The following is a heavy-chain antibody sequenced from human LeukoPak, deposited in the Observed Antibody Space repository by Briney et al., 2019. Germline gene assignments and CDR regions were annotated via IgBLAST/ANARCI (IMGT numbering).Heavy chain of an antibody. CDR2: IYYSGTT. CDR3: ARRGGVAGYFDY. J-gene: IGHJ4*01. V-gene: IGHV4-31*03. Sequence: SQTLSLTCTVSRGSISSGGNYWSCIRQYPGKGLECIGYIYYSGTTYYNPSLESRVTISLDTSKNQFSLKLSSVTAADTAVYCCARRGGVAGYFDYWGHGTLVTVSS. D-gene: IGHD6-19*01. CDR1: RGSISSGGNY.